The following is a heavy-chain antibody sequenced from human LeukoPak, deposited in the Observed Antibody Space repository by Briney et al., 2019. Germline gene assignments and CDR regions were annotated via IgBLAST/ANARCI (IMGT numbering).Heavy chain of an antibody. D-gene: IGHD6-13*01. V-gene: IGHV5-51*01. CDR1: GYSFTSYW. Sequence: GESLKISCKGSGYSFTSYWIGWVRQMPGKGLEWMGIIYPGDSDTRYSPSFQGQVTISADKSISTAYLQWSSLKASDTAMYYRARFRIAAAGTDYFDYWGQGTLVTVSS. CDR2: IYPGDSDT. J-gene: IGHJ4*02. CDR3: ARFRIAAAGTDYFDY.